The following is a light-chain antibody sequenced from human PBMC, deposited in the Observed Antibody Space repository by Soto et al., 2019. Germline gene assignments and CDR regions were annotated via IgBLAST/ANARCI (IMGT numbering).Light chain of an antibody. J-gene: IGKJ4*01. V-gene: IGKV1-17*03. CDR2: GAS. CDR1: QGISNS. Sequence: VPMTLSPSAMSASLCDRVAVTCMGRQGISNSLAWFQQKPGKVPQRLIYGASTLQSGAPSRFSGSASGTAFTLTISSLQPEDFATYYCLQYNSYPLTFGEGTKVDIK. CDR3: LQYNSYPLT.